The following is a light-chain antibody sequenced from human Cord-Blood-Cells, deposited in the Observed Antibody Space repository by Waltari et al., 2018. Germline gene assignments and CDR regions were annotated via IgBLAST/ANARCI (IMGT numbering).Light chain of an antibody. Sequence: DIQMTQSPSTLSASVGDRVTITCRASQSISSWLAWYQQKPGKAPKLLIYKASSLESGVPSRFSGSGSGTEFTLTISSLQAEDVAVYYCQQYYSTPPGYTFGQGTKLEIK. J-gene: IGKJ2*01. CDR3: QQYYSTPPGYT. V-gene: IGKV1-5*03. CDR1: QSISSW. CDR2: KAS.